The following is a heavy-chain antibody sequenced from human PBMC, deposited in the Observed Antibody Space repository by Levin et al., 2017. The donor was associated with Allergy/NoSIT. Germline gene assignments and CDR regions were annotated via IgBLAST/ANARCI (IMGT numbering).Heavy chain of an antibody. CDR2: ISGTGGGT. V-gene: IGHV3-23*01. CDR1: GFTFSAYA. Sequence: PGGSLRLSCAASGFTFSAYALSWVRQAPGKGLEWVSTISGTGGGTFSADSLKGRFTISRDNSRDTLYLQINSLRAEDTAVYYCARELYGSGSSLFYYGMDVWGQGTAVTVSS. CDR3: ARELYGSGSSLFYYGMDV. D-gene: IGHD3-10*01. J-gene: IGHJ6*02.